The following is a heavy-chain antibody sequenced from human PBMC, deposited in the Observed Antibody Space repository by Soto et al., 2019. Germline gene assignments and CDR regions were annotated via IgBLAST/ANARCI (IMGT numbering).Heavy chain of an antibody. CDR2: ISGSGSST. CDR1: EFSFSNYA. Sequence: EVELLESGGGLVQPGGSLRLSCVASEFSFSNYAMTWVRQAPGKGMEWVSVISGSGSSTYYADSVKARFTISRDTSKSTLYLQMTSLRAEDTAVYSCAKISVGVGGKYYLEYWGQGTLVTGSP. J-gene: IGHJ4*02. CDR3: AKISVGVGGKYYLEY. D-gene: IGHD3-3*01. V-gene: IGHV3-23*01.